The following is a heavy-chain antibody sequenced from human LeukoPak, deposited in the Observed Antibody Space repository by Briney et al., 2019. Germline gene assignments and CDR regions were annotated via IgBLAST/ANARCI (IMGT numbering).Heavy chain of an antibody. V-gene: IGHV3-7*01. Sequence: GGSLRLSCAASGFSFSSYWMSWVRQAPGKGLEWVANIKQDGSEKYYVDSVKGRFTISRDNAKNSLYLQMNSLRAEDTAVYYCARDRRLQLWSPAGFDYWGQGTLVTASS. D-gene: IGHD5-18*01. CDR1: GFSFSSYW. CDR3: ARDRRLQLWSPAGFDY. J-gene: IGHJ4*02. CDR2: IKQDGSEK.